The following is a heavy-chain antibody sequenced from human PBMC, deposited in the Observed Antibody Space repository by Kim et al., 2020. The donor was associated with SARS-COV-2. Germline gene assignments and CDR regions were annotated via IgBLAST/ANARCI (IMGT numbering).Heavy chain of an antibody. Sequence: GGSLRLSCAASGFTFSSYSMNWVRQAPGKGLEWVSSISSSSSYIYYADSVKGRFTISRDNAKNSLYLQMNSLRAEDTAVYYCARDLDYYDSSGYFYYYYYGMDVWGQGTTVTVSS. V-gene: IGHV3-21*01. CDR1: GFTFSSYS. CDR2: ISSSSSYI. J-gene: IGHJ6*02. CDR3: ARDLDYYDSSGYFYYYYYGMDV. D-gene: IGHD3-22*01.